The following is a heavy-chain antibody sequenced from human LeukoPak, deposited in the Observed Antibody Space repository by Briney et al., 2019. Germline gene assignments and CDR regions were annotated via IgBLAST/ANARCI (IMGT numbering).Heavy chain of an antibody. D-gene: IGHD6-19*01. CDR2: INGDGSST. CDR1: GFIFNNYW. Sequence: GGSLRLSCAASGFIFNNYWMHWVRQTPGEGPLWLSRINGDGSSTSYTHSVQDRFIISRDNAKNTLYLQMNSLRAEDTAVYYCTRQWHTPSDYWGQGTLVTVSS. CDR3: TRQWHTPSDY. J-gene: IGHJ4*02. V-gene: IGHV3-74*01.